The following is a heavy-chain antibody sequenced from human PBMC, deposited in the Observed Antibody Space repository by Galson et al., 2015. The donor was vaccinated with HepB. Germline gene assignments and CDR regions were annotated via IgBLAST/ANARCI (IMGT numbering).Heavy chain of an antibody. V-gene: IGHV4-59*01. J-gene: IGHJ4*02. CDR2: LYYSGNT. CDR1: GGSISSYY. Sequence: TLSLTCTVSGGSISSYYWSWIRQPPGKGLEWIGYLYYSGNTNYNPSLKSRVTISVDTSKNQFSLKLSSVTAADTAVYYCARDNDWGAFDYWGQGTLVTVSS. D-gene: IGHD3-9*01. CDR3: ARDNDWGAFDY.